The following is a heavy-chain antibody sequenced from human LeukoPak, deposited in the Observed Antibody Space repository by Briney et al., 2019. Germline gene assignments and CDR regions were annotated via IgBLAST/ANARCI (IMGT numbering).Heavy chain of an antibody. J-gene: IGHJ4*02. D-gene: IGHD2-15*01. CDR1: AYTFTGYY. CDR3: TRGREINCSGGSCYPFDY. CDR2: IDPNNGGA. V-gene: IGHV1-2*02. Sequence: ASVKVSCKASAYTFTGYYTHWVRPPPGQGREWMGWIDPNNGGAKYAQKFQGRVTMTRDTSISTVYVELSGLRPDDTGVYCCTRGREINCSGGSCYPFDYWGQGTLVTVSS.